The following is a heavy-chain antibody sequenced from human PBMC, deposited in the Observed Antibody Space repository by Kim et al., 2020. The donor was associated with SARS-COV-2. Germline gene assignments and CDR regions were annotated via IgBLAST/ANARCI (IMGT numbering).Heavy chain of an antibody. J-gene: IGHJ4*02. D-gene: IGHD3-22*01. CDR2: INHSGST. Sequence: SETLSLTCAVYGGSFSGYYWSWIRQPPGKGLEWIGEINHSGSTNYNPSLKSRVTISVDTSKNQFSLKLSSVTAADTAAYYCARGFRVKGYDSSGYVASPGDYWGQGTLVTVSS. CDR3: ARGFRVKGYDSSGYVASPGDY. V-gene: IGHV4-34*01. CDR1: GGSFSGYY.